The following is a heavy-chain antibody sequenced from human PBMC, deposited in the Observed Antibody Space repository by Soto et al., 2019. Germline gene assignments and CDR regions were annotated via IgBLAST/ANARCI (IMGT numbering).Heavy chain of an antibody. CDR3: TKDKGNGDYWAFDY. D-gene: IGHD4-17*01. V-gene: IGHV3-9*01. CDR1: GFTFDDYA. Sequence: EVQLVESGGGLVQPGRSLRLSCAASGFTFDDYAMNWVRQAPGKGLEWVSGISWNSAKIDYADSVKGRFTISRDNAKNSLYLQMNSLRAEDTALYYCTKDKGNGDYWAFDYWGQGTLVTVSS. J-gene: IGHJ4*02. CDR2: ISWNSAKI.